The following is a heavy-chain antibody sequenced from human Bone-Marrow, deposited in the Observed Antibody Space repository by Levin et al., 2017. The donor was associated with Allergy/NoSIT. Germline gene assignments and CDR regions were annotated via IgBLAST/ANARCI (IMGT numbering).Heavy chain of an antibody. CDR2: INHSGST. V-gene: IGHV4-34*01. CDR3: ARTLRYCSSTSCYRGNWFDL. J-gene: IGHJ5*02. Sequence: PSETLSLTCAVYGGSFSGYYWSWIRQPPGKGLEWIGEINHSGSTNYNPSLKSRVTISVDTSKNQFSLKLSSVTAADTAVYYCARTLRYCSSTSCYRGNWFDLWGQGTLVTVSS. D-gene: IGHD2-2*02. CDR1: GGSFSGYY.